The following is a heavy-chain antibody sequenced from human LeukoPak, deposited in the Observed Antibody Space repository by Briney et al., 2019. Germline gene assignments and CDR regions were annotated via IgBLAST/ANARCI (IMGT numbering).Heavy chain of an antibody. Sequence: PSETLSLTCAVSGGSISSSNWWSWVRQPPGKGLEWIGEIYHSGSTNYNPSLKSRVTISVDKSKNQFSLKLSSVTAADTAVYYCARGTLELLWFGELGYYYMDVWGKGTTVTVSS. CDR3: ARGTLELLWFGELGYYYMDV. J-gene: IGHJ6*03. D-gene: IGHD3-10*01. CDR2: IYHSGST. CDR1: GGSISSSNW. V-gene: IGHV4-4*02.